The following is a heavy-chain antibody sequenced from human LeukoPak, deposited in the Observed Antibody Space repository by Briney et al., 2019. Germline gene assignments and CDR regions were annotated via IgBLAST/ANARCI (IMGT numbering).Heavy chain of an antibody. D-gene: IGHD3-22*01. J-gene: IGHJ4*02. Sequence: GASVKVSCKASGGTFSSYAISWVRQAPGQGLEWMGRIIPILGIANYAQKFQGRVTITADKSTSTAYMELSSLRSEDTAVYYCASFPQGSSGYYWKLVKWGQGTLVTVSS. CDR2: IIPILGIA. V-gene: IGHV1-69*04. CDR1: GGTFSSYA. CDR3: ASFPQGSSGYYWKLVK.